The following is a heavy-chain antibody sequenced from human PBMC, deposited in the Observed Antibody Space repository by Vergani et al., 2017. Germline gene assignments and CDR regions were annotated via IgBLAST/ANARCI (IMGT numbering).Heavy chain of an antibody. CDR2: INHSGST. CDR1: GGSFSGYS. Sequence: QVQLQQWGAGLLKPSETLSLTCAVHGGSFSGYSWSWIRQPPGKGLEWIGEINHSGSTNYNPSLKSRVTISVDTSKNQFSLKLSSVTAADTAVYYCAGDNALEWLQRNAFDIWSQGTMVTVSS. J-gene: IGHJ3*02. V-gene: IGHV4-34*01. D-gene: IGHD5-24*01. CDR3: AGDNALEWLQRNAFDI.